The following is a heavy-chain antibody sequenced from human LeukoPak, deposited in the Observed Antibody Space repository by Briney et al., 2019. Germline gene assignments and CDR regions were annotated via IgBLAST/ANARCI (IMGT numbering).Heavy chain of an antibody. V-gene: IGHV4-31*03. J-gene: IGHJ6*03. D-gene: IGHD6-6*01. CDR2: IYYSGST. CDR3: ARGGRIVAHPVLYYYMDV. CDR1: GGSISSGNYY. Sequence: SETLSLTCTVSGGSISSGNYYWTWVRQHPGKGLEWIGYIYYSGSTYYNPSLKSRVAISIATSKNQFSLNVTSVTAADAAVYYCARGGRIVAHPVLYYYMDVWGKGTTVTVFS.